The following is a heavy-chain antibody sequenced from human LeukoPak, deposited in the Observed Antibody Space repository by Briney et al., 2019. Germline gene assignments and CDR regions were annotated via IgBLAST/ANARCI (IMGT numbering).Heavy chain of an antibody. Sequence: SETLSLTCSVSDGSISSGYYYCAWIRQPPGKGPEWIGSIYYSGTTYPNPSLKSRVTISVDTSKNQFSLKLSSVTAADTAVYYCARQPKSCAPGIFITGKACWFDPWGQGTLVTVSS. J-gene: IGHJ5*02. CDR1: DGSISSGYYY. V-gene: IGHV4-39*01. CDR3: ARQPKSCAPGIFITGKACWFDP. D-gene: IGHD3-10*01. CDR2: IYYSGTT.